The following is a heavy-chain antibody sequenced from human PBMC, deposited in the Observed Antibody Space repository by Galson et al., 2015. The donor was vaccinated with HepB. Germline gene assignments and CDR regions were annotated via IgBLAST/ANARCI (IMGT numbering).Heavy chain of an antibody. CDR2: IKQDGSEK. CDR3: ARGRHASGVPTYYYMDV. CDR1: GFTFSSYW. D-gene: IGHD2-15*01. Sequence: SLRLSCAASGFTFSSYWMSWVRQAPGKGLEWVANIKQDGSEKYYVDSVKGRFTISRDNAKNSLYLQMNSLRVEDTAVYYCARGRHASGVPTYYYMDVWGKGTTVTVSS. J-gene: IGHJ6*03. V-gene: IGHV3-7*03.